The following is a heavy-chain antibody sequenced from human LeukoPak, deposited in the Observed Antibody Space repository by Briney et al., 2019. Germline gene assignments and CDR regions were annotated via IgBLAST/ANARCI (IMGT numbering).Heavy chain of an antibody. CDR3: AREAAHYCSKTSCRPRGLRY. J-gene: IGHJ4*02. D-gene: IGHD2-2*01. CDR1: GFTFSNYW. Sequence: GGSLRLSCTASGFTFSNYWMSWVRQAPGKGLEWVANIKQHGNEKSYVDSVKGRFTISRDNAKNSLYLQMNSLRAEDTAVYYCAREAAHYCSKTSCRPRGLRYWGQGTLVTVSS. CDR2: IKQHGNEK. V-gene: IGHV3-7*01.